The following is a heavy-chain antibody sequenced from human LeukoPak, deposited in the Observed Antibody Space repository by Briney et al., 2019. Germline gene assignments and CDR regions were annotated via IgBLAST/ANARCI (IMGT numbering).Heavy chain of an antibody. CDR1: GFSFSSYG. CDR3: ARSEKYYYDSSGHQAYFQH. J-gene: IGHJ1*01. V-gene: IGHV3-30*03. Sequence: GGSLRLSCVASGFSFSSYGMHWVRQAPGKGLEWLAVISDDGTNKYYVDSVKGRFTISRDNAKNSLYLQMNSLRAEDTAVYYCARSEKYYYDSSGHQAYFQHWGQGTLVTVSS. CDR2: ISDDGTNK. D-gene: IGHD3-22*01.